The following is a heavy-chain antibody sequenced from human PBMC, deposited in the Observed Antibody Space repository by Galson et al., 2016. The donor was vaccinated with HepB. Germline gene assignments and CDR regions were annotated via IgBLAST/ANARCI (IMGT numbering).Heavy chain of an antibody. J-gene: IGHJ4*02. CDR3: AKGADYGSGSFLDY. V-gene: IGHV3-23*01. CDR2: IGGSGFT. Sequence: SLRLSCAASGFTFSSYALSWVRQAPGKWLEWVSAIGGSGFTFYADSVKGRFTISRDNSKNSLYLQMNSLRAEETAVYYCAKGADYGSGSFLDYWGQGTLVSVSS. CDR1: GFTFSSYA. D-gene: IGHD3-10*01.